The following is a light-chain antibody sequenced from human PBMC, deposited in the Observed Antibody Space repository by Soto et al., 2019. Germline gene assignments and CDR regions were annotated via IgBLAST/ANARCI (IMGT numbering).Light chain of an antibody. CDR3: QQYNNWPLT. Sequence: EIVMTQSPATLSVSPGERATLSCRASQSVNSNLAWYQQKPGQAPRLLIYGASTRATAVPARFSGSGSGTEFTLTINSVQSEEFAVYYCQQYNNWPLTFGQGTKVEIK. V-gene: IGKV3-15*01. CDR2: GAS. J-gene: IGKJ1*01. CDR1: QSVNSN.